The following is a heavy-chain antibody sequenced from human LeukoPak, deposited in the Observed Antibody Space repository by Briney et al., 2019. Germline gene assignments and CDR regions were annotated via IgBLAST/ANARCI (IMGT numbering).Heavy chain of an antibody. J-gene: IGHJ3*02. V-gene: IGHV3-21*01. Sequence: GGSLRLSCAASGFTFSSYSMNWVRQAPGKGLEWVSSISRNSYYIYYADSLRGRFTISRDNAKNSLYLQVNSLRAEDTAVYYCAREAGYFHSSNRDAFDIWGQGTMVTVSS. D-gene: IGHD3-22*01. CDR2: ISRNSYYI. CDR3: AREAGYFHSSNRDAFDI. CDR1: GFTFSSYS.